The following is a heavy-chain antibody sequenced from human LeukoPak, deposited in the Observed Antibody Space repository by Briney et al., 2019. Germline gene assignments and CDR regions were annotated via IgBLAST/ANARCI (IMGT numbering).Heavy chain of an antibody. CDR3: TRGSAYAFQF. J-gene: IGHJ4*02. D-gene: IGHD5-12*01. V-gene: IGHV4-31*03. Sequence: SETLSLTCTVSGGSISSGGYYWSWIRQHPGKGLEWLGYIYYTGSTYYNRSLRSRLTMAVDTSKNQFSLRLTSVTAADTATYYCTRGSAYAFQFWGQGTLVTVSS. CDR2: IYYTGST. CDR1: GGSISSGGYY.